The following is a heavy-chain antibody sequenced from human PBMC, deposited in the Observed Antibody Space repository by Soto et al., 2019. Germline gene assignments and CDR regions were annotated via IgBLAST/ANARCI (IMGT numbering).Heavy chain of an antibody. Sequence: QVPLVQSGAEVKKPGSSVKVSCKASGGTFSSYTISWVRQATGQWLEWMGRIIPILGISNYAQKFPGRVTITADKSTSTAYMELSSLRSEDTAVYYCACAGYVYYFDYWGQGTLVTVSS. V-gene: IGHV1-69*02. J-gene: IGHJ4*02. CDR2: IIPILGIS. CDR3: ACAGYVYYFDY. D-gene: IGHD3-9*01. CDR1: GGTFSSYT.